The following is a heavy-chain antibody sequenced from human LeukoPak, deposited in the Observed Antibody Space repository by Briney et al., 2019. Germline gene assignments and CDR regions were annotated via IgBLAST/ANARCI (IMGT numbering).Heavy chain of an antibody. CDR3: ARDSPEPYYDFWSGYPRGGNFDY. CDR2: ISSSSSYI. D-gene: IGHD3-3*01. J-gene: IGHJ4*02. Sequence: PGGSLRLSCAASGFTFSSYSMNWVRQAPGKGLEWVSSISSSSSYIYYADSVKGRFTISRDNAKNSLYLQMNSLRDEDTAVYYCARDSPEPYYDFWSGYPRGGNFDYWGQGTLVTVSS. CDR1: GFTFSSYS. V-gene: IGHV3-21*01.